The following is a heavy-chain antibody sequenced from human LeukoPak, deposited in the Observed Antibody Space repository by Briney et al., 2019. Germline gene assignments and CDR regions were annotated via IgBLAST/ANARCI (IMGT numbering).Heavy chain of an antibody. CDR3: ARVVMMDSSPPLFDY. J-gene: IGHJ4*02. Sequence: SETLSLTCTVSGGSISSYYWSWIRQPPGKGLEWIGYIYYSGSTNYNPSLKSRVTISVDTSKNQFSLKLSSVTAADTAVYYCARVVMMDSSPPLFDYWGQGTLVTVSS. D-gene: IGHD6-13*01. CDR2: IYYSGST. CDR1: GGSISSYY. V-gene: IGHV4-59*01.